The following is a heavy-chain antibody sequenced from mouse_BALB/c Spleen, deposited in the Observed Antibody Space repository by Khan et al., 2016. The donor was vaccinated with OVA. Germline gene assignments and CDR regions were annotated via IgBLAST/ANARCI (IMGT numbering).Heavy chain of an antibody. CDR1: GFTFSTYG. Sequence: EVELVESGGDLVKPGGSLKLSCTASGFTFSTYGMSWVRQTPDKRLEWVATISSDGTYTYYPDSVMGRFTISRGNAKNTLYLQMSSLRSEDTAMYYCARHWVGVMDYWGQGTSVTVSS. D-gene: IGHD1-1*01. J-gene: IGHJ4*01. CDR2: ISSDGTYT. V-gene: IGHV5-6*01. CDR3: ARHWVGVMDY.